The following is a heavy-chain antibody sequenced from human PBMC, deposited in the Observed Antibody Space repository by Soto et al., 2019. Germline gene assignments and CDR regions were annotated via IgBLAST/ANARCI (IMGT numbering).Heavy chain of an antibody. Sequence: LSLTCTVSGGSINSYSWSWIRQPPGKGLEWIGYIFYSGGTHYNPSLKSRVTISVDTSKNQFSLKLTSVTAADTAVYYCVRVSSSSLTYFDYWGQGTLVTVSS. D-gene: IGHD6-6*01. CDR3: VRVSSSSLTYFDY. J-gene: IGHJ4*02. CDR2: IFYSGGT. CDR1: GGSINSYS. V-gene: IGHV4-59*01.